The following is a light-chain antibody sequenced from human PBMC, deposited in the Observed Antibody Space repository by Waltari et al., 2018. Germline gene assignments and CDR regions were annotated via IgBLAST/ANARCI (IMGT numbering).Light chain of an antibody. CDR3: QHDYDYPLT. CDR2: TAS. Sequence: IQMTHSPSSLFASVGDTDTLTCLASQCIRNNLTWYQQKPGKAPKLLIYTASNLQSGSPSRFSGSGSGTDFTLTISSLQPGDSAVYYCQHDYDYPLTFGPGTKLEIK. CDR1: QCIRNN. J-gene: IGKJ2*01. V-gene: IGKV1-6*01.